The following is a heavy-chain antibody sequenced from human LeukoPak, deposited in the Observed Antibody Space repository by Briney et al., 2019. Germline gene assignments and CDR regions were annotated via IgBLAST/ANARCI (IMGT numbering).Heavy chain of an antibody. D-gene: IGHD6-6*01. CDR1: GGSISSYY. Sequence: SETLSLTCTVSGGSISSYYWSWSRQPPGKGLEWIGYIYYSGSTNYNPSLKSRVTISVDTSKNQFSLKLSSVTAADTAVYYCARVDPDSSSTLEVFDYWGQGTLVTVSS. CDR3: ARVDPDSSSTLEVFDY. CDR2: IYYSGST. J-gene: IGHJ4*02. V-gene: IGHV4-59*01.